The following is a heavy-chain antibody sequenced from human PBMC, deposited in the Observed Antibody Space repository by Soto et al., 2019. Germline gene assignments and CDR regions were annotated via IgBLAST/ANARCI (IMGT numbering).Heavy chain of an antibody. CDR3: ERARGGPYNSYATDV. J-gene: IGHJ6*02. V-gene: IGHV1-2*02. Sequence: GASVKVSCKASGYTFTGYYIHWVRQAPGQGLEWVGWINPHSGGTNSAQKFQGRVTMTRDTPIRTAYMELTSLRADDTAVYYCERARGGPYNSYATDVWGQGTTVTVSS. CDR2: INPHSGGT. D-gene: IGHD3-16*01. CDR1: GYTFTGYY.